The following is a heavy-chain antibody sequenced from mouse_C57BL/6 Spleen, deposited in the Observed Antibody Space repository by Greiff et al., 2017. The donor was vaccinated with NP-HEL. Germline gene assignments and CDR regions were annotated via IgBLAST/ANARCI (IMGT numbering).Heavy chain of an antibody. Sequence: QVQLQQSGPELVKPGASVKISCKASGYAFSSSWMNWVKQRPGKGLEWIGRIYPGDGDTNYNGKFKGKATLTADKSSSTAYMQLSSLTSEDSAVYFCAIYSNYPYWGKGTTLTVSS. CDR2: IYPGDGDT. V-gene: IGHV1-82*01. D-gene: IGHD2-5*01. J-gene: IGHJ2*01. CDR1: GYAFSSSW. CDR3: AIYSNYPY.